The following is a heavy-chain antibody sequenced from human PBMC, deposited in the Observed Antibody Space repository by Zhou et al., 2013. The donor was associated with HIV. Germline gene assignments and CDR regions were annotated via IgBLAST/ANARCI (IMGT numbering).Heavy chain of an antibody. CDR3: AREAVVVVATIPGWFDP. V-gene: IGHV1-69*04. CDR2: INPNSGST. J-gene: IGHJ5*02. Sequence: QVQLVQSGAEVKKPGSSVKISCKASGGSFSDNAITWVRQAPGQGLEWMGWINPNSGSTSYAQKFQGRLTMTRDTSTSTVYMELSSLRSEDTAVYYCAREAVVVVATIPGWFDPGARDPGHRLL. CDR1: GGSFSDNA. D-gene: IGHD2-15*01.